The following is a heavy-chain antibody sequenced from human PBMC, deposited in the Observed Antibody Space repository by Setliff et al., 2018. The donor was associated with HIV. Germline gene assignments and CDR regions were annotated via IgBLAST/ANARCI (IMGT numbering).Heavy chain of an antibody. CDR3: ARQPRWLQSPRYFDY. V-gene: IGHV4-59*08. CDR2: IYTSGST. CDR1: GGSISSYS. Sequence: PSETLSLTCTVSGGSISSYSWSWIRQPPGKGLEWIGYIYTSGSTNYNPSLKSRVTISVDTSENQFSLKLTSVTAADTAVYYCARQPRWLQSPRYFDYWGQGTLVTVSS. J-gene: IGHJ4*02. D-gene: IGHD5-12*01.